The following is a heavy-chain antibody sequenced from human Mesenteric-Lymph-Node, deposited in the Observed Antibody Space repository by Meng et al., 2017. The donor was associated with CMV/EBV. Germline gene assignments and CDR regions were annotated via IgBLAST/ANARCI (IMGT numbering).Heavy chain of an antibody. D-gene: IGHD3-10*01. Sequence: AVSGGCISSSNWWSWVRQPPGKGLEWIGEIYHSGSTNYNPSLKSRVTISVDKSKNQFSLKLSSVTAADTAVYYCARGDLSGSGIDYWGQGTLVTVSS. J-gene: IGHJ4*02. CDR2: IYHSGST. CDR3: ARGDLSGSGIDY. V-gene: IGHV4-4*02. CDR1: GGCISSSNW.